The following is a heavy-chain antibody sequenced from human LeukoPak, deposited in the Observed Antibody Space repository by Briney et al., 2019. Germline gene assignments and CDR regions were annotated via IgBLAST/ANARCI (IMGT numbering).Heavy chain of an antibody. CDR2: ISSNGGST. D-gene: IGHD3-3*01. J-gene: IGHJ1*01. CDR3: ARVEGHGYFQH. V-gene: IGHV3-64*01. CDR1: GFTFSSYA. Sequence: GGSLRLSCAASGFTFSSYAMHWVRQAPGKGLEYVSAISSNGGSTYYANSVKGRFTISRDNSKNTLYLQMGSLRAEDMAVYYCARVEGHGYFQHWGQGTLVTVSS.